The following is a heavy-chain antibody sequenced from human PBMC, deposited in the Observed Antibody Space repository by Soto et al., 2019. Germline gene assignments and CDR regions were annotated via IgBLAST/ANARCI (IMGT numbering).Heavy chain of an antibody. D-gene: IGHD6-19*01. J-gene: IGHJ5*02. CDR1: GFTFSSYS. V-gene: IGHV3-21*01. CDR3: ARQNRSGLFDP. CDR2: ISSSSSYI. Sequence: EVQLVESGGGLVKPGGSLRLSCAASGFTFSSYSMNWVRQAPGKGLEWVSSISSSSSYIYYADSVKGRFTISRDNAKNSLDLQRNSLRAEDTAVYYCARQNRSGLFDPWGQGTLVTVSS.